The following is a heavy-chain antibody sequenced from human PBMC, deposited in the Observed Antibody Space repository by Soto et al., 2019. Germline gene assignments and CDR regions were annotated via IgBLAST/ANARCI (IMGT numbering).Heavy chain of an antibody. CDR1: GSYITSGDYH. V-gene: IGHV4-30-4*01. CDR2: ISHSETT. D-gene: IGHD2-8*01. CDR3: AGFGVGDRDDK. Sequence: TLSLTCSVSGSYITSGDYHWTWIRQAPGKGLEWIGYISHSETTYYSPALKNRIIISSDFSMNQFSLRLNSVTAADAAVYFCAGFGVGDRDDKWGQGTLVTVSS. J-gene: IGHJ4*02.